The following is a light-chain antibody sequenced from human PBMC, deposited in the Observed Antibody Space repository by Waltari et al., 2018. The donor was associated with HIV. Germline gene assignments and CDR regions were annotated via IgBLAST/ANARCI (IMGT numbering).Light chain of an antibody. J-gene: IGLJ3*02. V-gene: IGLV3-21*02. Sequence: SYVLTQPPSVSVAPGQTARITCGGNNIGSNSVHYYQQKPGQAPVLVVYDDTDRPSGIPELFAGSNSGNTTTLTISRVESGDESNYYCQVWDSSSNHAVFGGGTKLTVL. CDR2: DDT. CDR3: QVWDSSSNHAV. CDR1: NIGSNS.